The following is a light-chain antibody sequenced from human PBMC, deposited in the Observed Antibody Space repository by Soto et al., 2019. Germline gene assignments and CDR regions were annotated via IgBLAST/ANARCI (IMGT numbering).Light chain of an antibody. J-gene: IGLJ3*02. CDR1: SSDFGTFNL. CDR2: EVN. Sequence: QSALAQPASVSGSPGQSITFSCTGASSDFGTFNLVSWYQQYPGKAPKLIIFEVNKRPPGISNRFSGSKSGNTASLTISGLHAEEEADYYCCSDPGSRWVFVGGTQLTVL. V-gene: IGLV2-23*02. CDR3: CSDPGSRWV.